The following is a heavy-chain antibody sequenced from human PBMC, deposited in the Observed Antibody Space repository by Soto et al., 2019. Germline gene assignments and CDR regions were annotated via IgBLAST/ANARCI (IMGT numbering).Heavy chain of an antibody. CDR2: IYSGGST. CDR3: ARDIVVVPAAPQGMDV. J-gene: IGHJ6*02. Sequence: EVQLVESGGGLVQPGGSLRLSCAASGFTVSSNYMSWVRQAPGKGLEWVSVIYSGGSTYYADSVKGRFTISRDNSKNTLYLQMSSLRAEDTAVYYCARDIVVVPAAPQGMDVWGQGTTVTVSS. CDR1: GFTVSSNY. V-gene: IGHV3-66*01. D-gene: IGHD2-2*01.